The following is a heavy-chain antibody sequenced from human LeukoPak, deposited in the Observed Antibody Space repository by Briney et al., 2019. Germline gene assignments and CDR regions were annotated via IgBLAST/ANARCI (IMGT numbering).Heavy chain of an antibody. V-gene: IGHV4-59*13. Sequence: PSETLSLTCTVPGGSISSYYWSWIRQPPGKGLEWIGYIYYNGSTNYNPSPKSRLTISVDTSKNQFSLKLSSVTAADTAMYYCARAGRAQNFDYWGQGTLVTVSS. CDR3: ARAGRAQNFDY. J-gene: IGHJ4*02. CDR1: GGSISSYY. CDR2: IYYNGST.